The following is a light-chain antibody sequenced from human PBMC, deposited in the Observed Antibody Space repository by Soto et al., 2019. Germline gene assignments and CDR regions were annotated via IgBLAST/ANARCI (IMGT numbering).Light chain of an antibody. V-gene: IGKV3-15*01. CDR3: HQYYKWPLT. CDR2: DAS. J-gene: IGKJ4*01. Sequence: EIVMTQSPATLSVSPGERATLSCRASQSVINNLAWYQQKPGQAPSLLIYDASTRATGIPARFSGSGSGTEFTLTISSLQSQDFAVYYCHQYYKWPLTFGGGTKVGI. CDR1: QSVINN.